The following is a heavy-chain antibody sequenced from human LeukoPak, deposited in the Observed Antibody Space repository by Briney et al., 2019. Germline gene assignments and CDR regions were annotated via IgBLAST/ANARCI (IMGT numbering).Heavy chain of an antibody. J-gene: IGHJ6*02. D-gene: IGHD2-2*02. CDR3: ARVWRYCSSTSCYSLYYYGMDV. CDR2: INPSGGST. V-gene: IGHV1-46*01. Sequence: ASVKVSCKASGYTFTSYYMHWVRQAPGQGLEWMGIINPSGGSTSYAQKFQGRVTMTRDTSTSTVYMELSSLRSEDTAVYYCARVWRYCSSTSCYSLYYYGMDVWGQGTTVTVSS. CDR1: GYTFTSYY.